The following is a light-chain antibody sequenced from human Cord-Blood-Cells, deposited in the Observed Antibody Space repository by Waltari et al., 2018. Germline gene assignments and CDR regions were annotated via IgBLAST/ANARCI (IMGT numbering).Light chain of an antibody. Sequence: QSALTQPRSVSGSPGQSVTISCTGTSSDVGGYNYVSWYQQHPGKAPKLMMYDVSKRPSGVPDRFSGSKSGNTASLTISGLQAEDEADYYCCSYAGSYTFSWVFGGGTKLTVL. V-gene: IGLV2-11*01. CDR1: SSDVGGYNY. J-gene: IGLJ3*02. CDR3: CSYAGSYTFSWV. CDR2: DVS.